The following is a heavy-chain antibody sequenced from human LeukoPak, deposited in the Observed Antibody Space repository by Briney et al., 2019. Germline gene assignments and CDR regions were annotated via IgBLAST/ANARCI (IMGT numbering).Heavy chain of an antibody. J-gene: IGHJ5*02. V-gene: IGHV3-30-3*01. CDR2: ISYDGSNK. CDR1: GFTFSSYA. CDR3: ARDSRTWFDP. Sequence: HSGRSLRLSCAASGFTFSSYAMHWVRQAPGKGLEWVAVISYDGSNKYYADSVKGRFTISRDNSKNTLYLQMNSLRAEDTAVYYCARDSRTWFDPWGQGTLVTVSS.